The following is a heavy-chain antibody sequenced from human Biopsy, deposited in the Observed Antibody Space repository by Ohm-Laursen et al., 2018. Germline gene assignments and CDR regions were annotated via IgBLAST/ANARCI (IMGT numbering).Heavy chain of an antibody. CDR2: IFYRGST. CDR1: GGSISNNNYY. CDR3: ARDYDTSGYYYVS. V-gene: IGHV4-39*01. D-gene: IGHD3-22*01. J-gene: IGHJ5*02. Sequence: GTLSLTCTVSGGSISNNNYYWGWIRQPPGKGLEWIGNIFYRGSTHYKPSLKSRVNISVDTSKNQFSLKLNSVTAADTAVYYCARDYDTSGYYYVSWGQGTLVTVSS.